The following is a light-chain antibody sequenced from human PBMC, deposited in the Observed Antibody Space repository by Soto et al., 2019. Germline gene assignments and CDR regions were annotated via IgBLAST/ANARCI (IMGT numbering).Light chain of an antibody. V-gene: IGKV3D-15*01. Sequence: EIVMTQSPATLSGSPGERATLSYMASQSGGSDLPGYQQKPRQSPRRVIYDIFTRSTRVPTRISGRGSGTEFNLTIRSLQFADFAVSYCKRYNSWAHPFGGGTKVDIK. CDR2: DIF. CDR1: QSGGSD. J-gene: IGKJ4*01. CDR3: KRYNSWAHP.